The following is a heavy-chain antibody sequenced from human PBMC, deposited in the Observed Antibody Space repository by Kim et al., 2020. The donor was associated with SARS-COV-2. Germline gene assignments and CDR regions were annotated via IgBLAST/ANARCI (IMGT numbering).Heavy chain of an antibody. D-gene: IGHD3-10*01. CDR2: ISSSGSTI. J-gene: IGHJ4*02. CDR3: ARLGYGSGSYGY. V-gene: IGHV3-48*02. CDR1: GFTFSGYS. Sequence: GGSLILSCAASGFTFSGYSMNWVRQAPGKGLEWVSYISSSGSTIYYADSVKGRFTISRDNAKNSLYLQMNSLRDEDTAIYYCARLGYGSGSYGYWGQGTLVTVSS.